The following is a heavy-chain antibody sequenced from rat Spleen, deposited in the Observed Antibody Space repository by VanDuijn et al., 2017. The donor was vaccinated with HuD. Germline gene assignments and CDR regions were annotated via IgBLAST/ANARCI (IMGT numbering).Heavy chain of an antibody. Sequence: EVQLVESDGGLVQPGRSLKLSCAASGFTFSDFYMAWVRQAPTKGLEWVATISYDGSSTYYRDSVKGRFTISRDNAKNTLYLQMDSLRSEDTATYYCTRHNSGYFDYWGQGVMVTVSS. CDR3: TRHNSGYFDY. CDR2: ISYDGSST. J-gene: IGHJ2*01. D-gene: IGHD4-3*01. CDR1: GFTFSDFY. V-gene: IGHV5-29*01.